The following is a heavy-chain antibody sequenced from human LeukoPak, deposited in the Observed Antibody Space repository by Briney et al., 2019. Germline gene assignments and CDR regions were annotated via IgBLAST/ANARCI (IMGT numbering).Heavy chain of an antibody. D-gene: IGHD2-2*01. V-gene: IGHV3-64*01. J-gene: IGHJ4*02. CDR3: ARDKPMYTSLYAF. Sequence: GGSLRLSCAASGFDFSSYTMHWVRQAPGKGLEYVSAITRNGGSKYHANSVKGRFTISRDNSMNTLYFQMNSLRAEDTAVYYCARDKPMYTSLYAFWGQGTLVTVSS. CDR1: GFDFSSYT. CDR2: ITRNGGSK.